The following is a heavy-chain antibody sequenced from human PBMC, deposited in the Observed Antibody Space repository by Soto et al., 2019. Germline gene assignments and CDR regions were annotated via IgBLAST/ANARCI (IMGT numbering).Heavy chain of an antibody. D-gene: IGHD6-13*01. CDR3: LRYSSSCHGVFYY. CDR2: IYWDDDK. J-gene: IGHJ4*02. Sequence: SGPTLVNPTQTLTLTCTFSGFSLSTSGVGVGWIRQPPGKALEWLALIYWDDDKRSTPSLKSRLTTTTDTSKNHVVLTMTNMDPVATSTYYFLRYSSSCHGVFYYCXQGSLVPGSS. V-gene: IGHV2-5*02. CDR1: GFSLSTSGVG.